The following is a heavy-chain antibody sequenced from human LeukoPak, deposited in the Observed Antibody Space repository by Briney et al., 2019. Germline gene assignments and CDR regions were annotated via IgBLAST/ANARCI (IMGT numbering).Heavy chain of an antibody. CDR2: INWNGCST. D-gene: IGHD3-22*01. CDR1: GFTFDDYG. Sequence: PGGSLRLSCAAAGFTFDDYGMSWVRQAPGKGLEWVAGINWNGCSTVYADSVKGRFTISRDNAKNSLYLQMNTLRAEDTALYYCARVRADYYDSSGSKRGWFDPWGQGTLATVSS. J-gene: IGHJ5*02. V-gene: IGHV3-20*04. CDR3: ARVRADYYDSSGSKRGWFDP.